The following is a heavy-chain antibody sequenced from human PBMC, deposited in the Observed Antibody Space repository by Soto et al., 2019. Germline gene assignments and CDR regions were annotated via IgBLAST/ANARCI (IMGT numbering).Heavy chain of an antibody. V-gene: IGHV4-59*01. Sequence: QVQLQESGPGLVKPSETLSLTCTVSGGSISSYYWSWIRQPPGKGLEWIGYIYYSGSTNYNPSLTRRVTISVDTSKNQFSLKLSSVTAADTAVYYCAINIAVAGTPTTFDYWGQGTLVTVSS. CDR1: GGSISSYY. CDR3: AINIAVAGTPTTFDY. J-gene: IGHJ4*02. D-gene: IGHD6-19*01. CDR2: IYYSGST.